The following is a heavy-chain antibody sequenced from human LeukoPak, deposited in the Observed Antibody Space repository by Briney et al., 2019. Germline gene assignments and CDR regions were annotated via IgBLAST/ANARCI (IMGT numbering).Heavy chain of an antibody. CDR1: GGSISSGGYY. Sequence: SETLSLTCTVSGGSISSGGYYWSWIRQHPGKGLEWIGYIYYSGSTYYNPSLKSRVTISVDTSKNQFSLKLSSVTAADTAVYYCARVGGLESQQLTLDNWFDPWGQGTLVTVSS. V-gene: IGHV4-31*03. CDR3: ARVGGLESQQLTLDNWFDP. D-gene: IGHD6-13*01. J-gene: IGHJ5*02. CDR2: IYYSGST.